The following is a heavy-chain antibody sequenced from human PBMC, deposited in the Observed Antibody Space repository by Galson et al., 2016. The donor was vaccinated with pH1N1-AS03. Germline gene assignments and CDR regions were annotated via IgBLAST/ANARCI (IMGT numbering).Heavy chain of an antibody. V-gene: IGHV1-18*01. D-gene: IGHD6-25*01. CDR1: GYTFTNYG. CDR3: ARDAAYYYGMDV. J-gene: IGHJ6*02. Sequence: VKVSCKASGYTFTNYGVSWVRQAPGQGLEWMGGISSFNGYTTYAQKLQDRVTMTRDTSTSTAHMELRSLRSDATAVYFCARDAAYYYGMDVWGQGTTVIVS. CDR2: ISSFNGYT.